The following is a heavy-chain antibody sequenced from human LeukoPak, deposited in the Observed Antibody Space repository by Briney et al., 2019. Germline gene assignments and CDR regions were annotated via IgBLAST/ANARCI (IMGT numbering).Heavy chain of an antibody. CDR3: ARAADIVVVPAALGFDY. CDR1: GFTFSSYS. CDR2: ISSSSSTI. D-gene: IGHD2-2*01. V-gene: IGHV3-48*04. J-gene: IGHJ4*02. Sequence: GGSLRLSCAASGFTFSSYSMNWVRQAPGKGLEWVSYISSSSSTIYYADSVKGRFTISRDNAKNSLYLQMNGLRAEDTAVYYCARAADIVVVPAALGFDYWGQGTLVTVSS.